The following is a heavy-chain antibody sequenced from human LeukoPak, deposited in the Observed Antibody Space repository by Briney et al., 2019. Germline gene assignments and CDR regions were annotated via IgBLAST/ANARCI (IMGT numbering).Heavy chain of an antibody. D-gene: IGHD3-10*01. CDR3: ARDLCWFGELLFCYGMDV. CDR2: INTNTGNP. CDR1: GYTFTSYA. Sequence: GASVKVSCKGSGYTFTSYAMNWVRQAPGQGVEWMGWINTNTGNPTYAQGFTGRFVFSLDTSVSTAYLQISSLKAEDTAVYYCARDLCWFGELLFCYGMDVWGQGTTVTVSS. V-gene: IGHV7-4-1*02. J-gene: IGHJ6*02.